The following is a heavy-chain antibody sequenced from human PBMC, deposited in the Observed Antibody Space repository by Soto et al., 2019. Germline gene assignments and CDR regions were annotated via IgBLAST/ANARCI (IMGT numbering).Heavy chain of an antibody. V-gene: IGHV3-21*01. D-gene: IGHD3-22*01. J-gene: IGHJ3*02. CDR3: ARGDYHDTTGPFSDAFDI. Sequence: PGGSLRLSCAASGFTFSSYSMNWVRQAPGKGLEWVSSISSSSSYIYYADSVKGRFTISRDNAKNSLYLQMNSLRAEDTAVYYCARGDYHDTTGPFSDAFDIWGRGTMVTVSS. CDR1: GFTFSSYS. CDR2: ISSSSSYI.